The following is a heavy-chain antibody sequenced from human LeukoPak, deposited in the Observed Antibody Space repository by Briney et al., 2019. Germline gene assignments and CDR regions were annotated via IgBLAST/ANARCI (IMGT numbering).Heavy chain of an antibody. V-gene: IGHV3-23*01. D-gene: IGHD3-3*01. CDR1: GFTFSSYA. J-gene: IGHJ4*02. CDR2: ISGSGGST. CDR3: AKSVGDYDFWSGYPTFDY. Sequence: PGGSLRLSCAASGFTFSSYAMSWVRQAQGKGLEWVSAISGSGGSTYYADSVKGRFTISRDNSKNTLYLQMNSLRAEDTAVYYCAKSVGDYDFWSGYPTFDYWGQGTLVTVSS.